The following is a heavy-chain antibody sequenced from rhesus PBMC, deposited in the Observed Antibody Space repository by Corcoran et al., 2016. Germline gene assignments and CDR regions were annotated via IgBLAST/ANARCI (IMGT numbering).Heavy chain of an antibody. Sequence: EVQLVESGGGLAKPGGSLRLSCAASGFTFSSYWMNWVRQTPGKGLEWISAINSGGGSTNYADSLKGRFTISRDKSKNTLSLQMNSLRAEDTAVYYCAKDGYCTGSGCYGYYYGLDSWGQGVVVTVSS. V-gene: IGHV3S42*01. CDR3: AKDGYCTGSGCYGYYYGLDS. J-gene: IGHJ6*01. D-gene: IGHD2-21*01. CDR2: INSGGGST. CDR1: GFTFSSYW.